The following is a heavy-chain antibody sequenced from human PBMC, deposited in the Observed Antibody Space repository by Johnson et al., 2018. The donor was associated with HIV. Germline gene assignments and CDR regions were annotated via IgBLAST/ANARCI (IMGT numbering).Heavy chain of an antibody. J-gene: IGHJ3*02. CDR2: ISYSASSM. Sequence: QVQLVESGGVLVQPGGSLRLSCAASGFTFSDYYMSWIRQAPGKGLEWVSYISYSASSMFYADSLQGRFTISRDNAKNSLYLQMNYLRVEDTAVYYCARLERLGGLSRVLDMWGQGTMVTVSS. V-gene: IGHV3-11*04. CDR1: GFTFSDYY. D-gene: IGHD6-19*01. CDR3: ARLERLGGLSRVLDM.